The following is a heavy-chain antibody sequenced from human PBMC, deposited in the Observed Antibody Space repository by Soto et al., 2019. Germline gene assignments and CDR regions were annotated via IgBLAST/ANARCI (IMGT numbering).Heavy chain of an antibody. Sequence: GGSLRLSCAASGFTFSSYAMHWVRQAPGKGLEWVAVISYDGSNKYYADSVKGRFTISRDNSKNTLYLQMNSLRAEDTAVYYCAKAKWELRTTEFWGQGTLVTVSS. CDR1: GFTFSSYA. V-gene: IGHV3-30-3*01. D-gene: IGHD1-26*01. CDR2: ISYDGSNK. J-gene: IGHJ4*02. CDR3: AKAKWELRTTEF.